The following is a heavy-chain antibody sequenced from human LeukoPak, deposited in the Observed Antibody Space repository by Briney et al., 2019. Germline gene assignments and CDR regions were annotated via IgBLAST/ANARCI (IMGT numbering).Heavy chain of an antibody. J-gene: IGHJ6*03. Sequence: GGSLRLSCAASGFTVSSNYMSWVRQAPGKGLEWVSVIYSGGSTYYADSVKGRFTISRDNSKNTLYVQMNSLRGEDTAVYYCARKYGSGSYYYMDVWGKGTTVTVSS. CDR3: ARKYGSGSYYYMDV. D-gene: IGHD3-10*01. CDR1: GFTVSSNY. V-gene: IGHV3-66*02. CDR2: IYSGGST.